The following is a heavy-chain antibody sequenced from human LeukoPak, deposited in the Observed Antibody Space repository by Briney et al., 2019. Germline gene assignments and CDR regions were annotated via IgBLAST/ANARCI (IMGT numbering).Heavy chain of an antibody. V-gene: IGHV4-59*01. CDR2: IYYSGST. Sequence: SETLSLTCTVSGGSFNTYYWSWIRQPPGKGLEWLGYIYYSGSTNYNPSLKSRVTISVDTSKNQFSLKLSSVTAADTAVYYCARERIVATIGNWFDPWDQGTLVTVSS. D-gene: IGHD5-12*01. CDR1: GGSFNTYY. J-gene: IGHJ5*02. CDR3: ARERIVATIGNWFDP.